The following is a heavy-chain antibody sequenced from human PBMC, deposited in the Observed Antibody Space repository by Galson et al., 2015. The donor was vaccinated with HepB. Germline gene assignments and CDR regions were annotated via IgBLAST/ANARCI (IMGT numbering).Heavy chain of an antibody. CDR2: ISSSSSYI. V-gene: IGHV3-21*01. D-gene: IGHD6-13*01. CDR3: ARDTWAAAGTHAFDI. Sequence: SLRLSCAASGFTFSSYGMHWVRQAPGKGLEWVSSISSSSSYIYYADSVKGRFTISRDNAKNSLYLQMNSLRAEDTAVYYCARDTWAAAGTHAFDIWGQGTMVTVSS. CDR1: GFTFSSYG. J-gene: IGHJ3*02.